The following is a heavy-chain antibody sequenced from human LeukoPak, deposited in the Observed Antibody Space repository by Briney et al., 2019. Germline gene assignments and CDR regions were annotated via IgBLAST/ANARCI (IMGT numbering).Heavy chain of an antibody. Sequence: GGSLRLSCAASGFTFSSYGMHWVRQGPCKGLERVAFIRYDGSNKYYADSVKGRFTISRDNSKNTLYLQMNSLRAEDTAVYYCAKDLAGYYYGSGSMANWFDPWGQGTLVTVSS. CDR1: GFTFSSYG. D-gene: IGHD3-10*01. J-gene: IGHJ5*02. CDR2: IRYDGSNK. CDR3: AKDLAGYYYGSGSMANWFDP. V-gene: IGHV3-30*02.